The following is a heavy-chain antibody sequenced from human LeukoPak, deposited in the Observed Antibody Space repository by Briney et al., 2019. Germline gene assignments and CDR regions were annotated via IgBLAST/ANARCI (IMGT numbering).Heavy chain of an antibody. CDR2: IYYSGST. J-gene: IGHJ5*02. V-gene: IGHV4-59*01. Sequence: SETLSLTCTVSGGSISSYYWSWIRPAPGKGLEWIGYIYYSGSTNYNPSLRSRVTISVDTSKNQFSLKLSSVTAADTAVYYCARGSIAVAVTQYNWFDPWGQGTLVTVSS. CDR3: ARGSIAVAVTQYNWFDP. CDR1: GGSISSYY. D-gene: IGHD6-19*01.